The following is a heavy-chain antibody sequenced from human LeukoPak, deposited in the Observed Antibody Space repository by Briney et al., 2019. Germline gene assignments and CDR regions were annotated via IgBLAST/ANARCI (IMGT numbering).Heavy chain of an antibody. V-gene: IGHV4-39*01. CDR2: MHYSGST. CDR1: GGSISSSSYY. Sequence: SETLSLTCTVSGGSISSSSYYWDWLRQPPGKGLEWIGSMHYSGSTYYNPSLKSRVTMSVDTSKNQFSLKLSSVTAADTAVYYCASRARTYLQHWGQGTLVTVSS. D-gene: IGHD1-1*01. CDR3: ASRARTYLQH. J-gene: IGHJ1*01.